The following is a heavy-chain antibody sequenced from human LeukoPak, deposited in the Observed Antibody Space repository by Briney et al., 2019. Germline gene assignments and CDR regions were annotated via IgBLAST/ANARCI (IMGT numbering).Heavy chain of an antibody. CDR2: IWYDGSNK. V-gene: IGHV3-33*06. Sequence: PGGSLRLSCAASGFTFSSYGMHWVRQAPGKGLEWVAVIWYDGSNKYYADSVKGRFTISRDNSKNTLYLQMNSLRAEDTAVYYCAKVMSSSSWRSQTGVDYWGQGTLVTVSS. CDR3: AKVMSSSSWRSQTGVDY. CDR1: GFTFSSYG. D-gene: IGHD6-13*01. J-gene: IGHJ4*02.